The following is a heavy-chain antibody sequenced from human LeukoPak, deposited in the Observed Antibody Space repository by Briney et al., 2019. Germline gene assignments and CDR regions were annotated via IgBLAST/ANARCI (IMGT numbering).Heavy chain of an antibody. CDR1: GFTFSSYA. V-gene: IGHV3-23*01. Sequence: QSGGSLRLSCAASGFTFSSYATSWVRQAPGKGQEWVSAISGSGGSTYYADSVKGRYTISRDNAKNTLYLQMNSLRAEDTAVYYCARDTEVVAGDFDYWGQGTLVTVSS. CDR3: ARDTEVVAGDFDY. D-gene: IGHD6-19*01. J-gene: IGHJ4*02. CDR2: ISGSGGST.